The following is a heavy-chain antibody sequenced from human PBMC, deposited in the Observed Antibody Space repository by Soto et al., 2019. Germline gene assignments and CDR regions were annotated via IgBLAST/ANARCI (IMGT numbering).Heavy chain of an antibody. CDR3: ARQLLGGPFDI. CDR2: IYSGGST. V-gene: IGHV3-53*01. J-gene: IGHJ3*02. Sequence: GGSLRLSCAASGFTFSSNYMSWVRQAPGKGLEWVSVIYSGGSTYYADSVKGRFTISRDNSKNTLYLQMNSLRAEDTTVYYCARQLLGGPFDIWGQGTMVTVSS. D-gene: IGHD4-4*01. CDR1: GFTFSSNY.